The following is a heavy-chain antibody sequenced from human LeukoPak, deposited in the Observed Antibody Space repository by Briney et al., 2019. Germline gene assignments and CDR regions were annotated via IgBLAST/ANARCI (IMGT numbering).Heavy chain of an antibody. Sequence: GGSLRLSCAAAGFTFSSYWMHCGRQAPGKGLVWGSHINKDVSSTSYADSVKGRFTISRDKAKTTLYLQMSSLRAEDTALYYCARPLYGDFAKYFQRWGQGTLVTVSS. CDR2: INKDVSST. V-gene: IGHV3-74*01. CDR3: ARPLYGDFAKYFQR. CDR1: GFTFSSYW. J-gene: IGHJ1*01. D-gene: IGHD4-17*01.